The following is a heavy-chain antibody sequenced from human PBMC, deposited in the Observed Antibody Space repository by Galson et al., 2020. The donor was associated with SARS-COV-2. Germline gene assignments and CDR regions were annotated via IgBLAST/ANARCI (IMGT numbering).Heavy chain of an antibody. CDR2: IHRDGTQE. Sequence: GGSLRLSCTASGFTFRGYWMTWVRQPPGRGLECVAYIHRDGTQEDYVDSARGRFTISRDNVESSVYLQMNSLRAEDTAVYYCARILPSGYYDHWGQGTLVTVSS. V-gene: IGHV3-7*01. J-gene: IGHJ4*02. D-gene: IGHD1-1*01. CDR3: ARILPSGYYDH. CDR1: GFTFRGYW.